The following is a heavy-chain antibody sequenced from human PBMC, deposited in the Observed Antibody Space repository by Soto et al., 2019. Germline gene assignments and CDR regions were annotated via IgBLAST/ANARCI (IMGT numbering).Heavy chain of an antibody. CDR1: GGSFSGYY. CDR3: ARGKGLLLWFGELHPHNY. CDR2: INHSGST. J-gene: IGHJ4*02. D-gene: IGHD3-10*01. V-gene: IGHV4-34*01. Sequence: QVQLQQWGAGLLKPLETLSLTCAVYGGSFSGYYWSWIRQPPGKGLEWIGEINHSGSTNYNPSLKSRVTISVDTSKNQFSLKLSSVTAADTAVYYCARGKGLLLWFGELHPHNYWGQGTLVTVSS.